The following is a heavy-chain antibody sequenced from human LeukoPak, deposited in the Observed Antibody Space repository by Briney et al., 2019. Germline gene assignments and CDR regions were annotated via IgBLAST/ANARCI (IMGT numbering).Heavy chain of an antibody. CDR2: IYYSGST. Sequence: SETLSLTCTVSGGSISSSSYYWGWIRQPPGKGLEWIGSIYYSGSTYYNPSLKSRVTISVDTSKNQFSLKLSSVTAADTAVYYCARGRRWRPGDYYMDVWGKGTTVTVSS. CDR3: ARGRRWRPGDYYMDV. V-gene: IGHV4-39*01. CDR1: GGSISSSSYY. J-gene: IGHJ6*03. D-gene: IGHD4-23*01.